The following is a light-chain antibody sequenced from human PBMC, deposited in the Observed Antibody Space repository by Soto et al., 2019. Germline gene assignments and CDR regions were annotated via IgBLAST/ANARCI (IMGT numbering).Light chain of an antibody. CDR2: AAS. CDR1: QDIRNY. J-gene: IGKJ3*01. V-gene: IGKV1-27*01. CDR3: QKYDSAPFT. Sequence: DIQMTQSPSSLSVSVGDRVTITCRASQDIRNYLAWYQQKPGKVPKLLIYAASTLQSGVPSRFSGSGSVTDFTLTINSLQPEDIATYYCQKYDSAPFTFGPGTKVYFK.